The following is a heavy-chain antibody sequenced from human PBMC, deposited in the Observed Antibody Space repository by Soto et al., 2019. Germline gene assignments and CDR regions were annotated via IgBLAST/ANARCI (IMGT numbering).Heavy chain of an antibody. CDR2: ISSSSSYI. Sequence: GGSLRLSCAASGVTFTSYSVNGVRQAAVKGLEWVSSISSSSSYIYYADSVKCRFTISRDNAKNSLYLQMNSLRAEDTAVYYCARETSGDSSSRTGGYYYGMDVWGQGPTVTVSS. V-gene: IGHV3-21*01. CDR1: GVTFTSYS. J-gene: IGHJ6*02. D-gene: IGHD6-13*01. CDR3: ARETSGDSSSRTGGYYYGMDV.